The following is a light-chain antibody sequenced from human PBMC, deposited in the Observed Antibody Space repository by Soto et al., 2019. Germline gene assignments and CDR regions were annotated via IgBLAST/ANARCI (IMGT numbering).Light chain of an antibody. CDR1: SSKIGSNI. CDR2: SNN. V-gene: IGLV1-44*01. CDR3: AAWDDSLNGLYV. J-gene: IGLJ1*01. Sequence: QSVLTQPPSASGTPGQRVTISCSGTSSKIGSNIVNWYQQLPGTAPKLLIYSNNQRPSGVPDRFSGSKSGISASLAISGLQSEYEADYYCAAWDDSLNGLYVFGAGTKVTVL.